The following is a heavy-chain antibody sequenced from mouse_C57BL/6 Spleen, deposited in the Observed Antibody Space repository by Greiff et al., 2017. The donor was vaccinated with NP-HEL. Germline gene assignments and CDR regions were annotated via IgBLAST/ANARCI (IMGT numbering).Heavy chain of an antibody. J-gene: IGHJ4*01. CDR3: ASPIYYYGRRDDYAMDY. CDR1: GYTFTSYW. Sequence: QVQLQQPGAELVKPGASVKMSCKASGYTFTSYWITWVKQRPGQGLEWIGDIYPGSGSTNYNDKFKSKATLTVDTSSSTAYMQLSSLTSGDSAVYYCASPIYYYGRRDDYAMDYWGQGTSVTVSS. V-gene: IGHV1-55*01. D-gene: IGHD1-1*01. CDR2: IYPGSGST.